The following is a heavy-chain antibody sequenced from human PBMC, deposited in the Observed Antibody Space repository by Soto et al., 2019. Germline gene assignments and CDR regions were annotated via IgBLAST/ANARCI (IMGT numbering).Heavy chain of an antibody. V-gene: IGHV3-9*01. CDR2: ISWNSGSI. CDR3: AKEKEDTYYDFWSGGYYYYMDV. CDR1: GFTFDDYA. J-gene: IGHJ6*03. Sequence: GGSLRLSCAASGFTFDDYAMHWVRQAPGKGLEWVSGISWNSGSIGYAGSVKGRFTISRDNAKNSLYLQMNSLRAEDTALYYCAKEKEDTYYDFWSGGYYYYMDVWGKGTTVTVSS. D-gene: IGHD3-3*01.